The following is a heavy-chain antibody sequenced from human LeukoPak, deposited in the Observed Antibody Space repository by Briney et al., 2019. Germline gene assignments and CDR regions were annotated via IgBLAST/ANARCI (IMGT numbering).Heavy chain of an antibody. CDR3: AKRWASDDFWSGYSDY. J-gene: IGHJ4*02. CDR2: ISGSGGST. V-gene: IGHV3-23*01. Sequence: GSLRLSCAASGFTFSSYAMSWVRQAPGKGLEWVSAISGSGGSTYYADSVKGRFTISRDNSKNTLYLQMNSLRAEDTAVYYCAKRWASDDFWSGYSDYWGQGTLVTVSS. CDR1: GFTFSSYA. D-gene: IGHD3-3*01.